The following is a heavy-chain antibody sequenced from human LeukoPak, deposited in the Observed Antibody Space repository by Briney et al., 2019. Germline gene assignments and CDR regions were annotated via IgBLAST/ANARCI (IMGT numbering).Heavy chain of an antibody. Sequence: SETLSLTCTVSGGSISSGDYYWSWIRQPPGKGLEWIGYIYYSGSTYYNPSLKSRVTISVDTSKNQFSLKLSSVTAADTAVYYCARGAPLAGYNYGMDVWGQGTRSPSP. D-gene: IGHD2-21*01. CDR3: ARGAPLAGYNYGMDV. V-gene: IGHV4-30-4*01. J-gene: IGHJ6*02. CDR1: GGSISSGDYY. CDR2: IYYSGST.